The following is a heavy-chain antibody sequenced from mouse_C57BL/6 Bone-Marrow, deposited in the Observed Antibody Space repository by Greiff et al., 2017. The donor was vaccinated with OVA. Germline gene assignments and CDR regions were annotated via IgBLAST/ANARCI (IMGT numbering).Heavy chain of an antibody. Sequence: QVQLQQSGAELAKPGASVKLSCKASGYTFTSYWMHWVKQRPGQGLEWIGYINPSSGYTKYNQKFKDKATLTADKSSSTAYMQLSSLAYEDSAVYYCARLIQRWYFDVWGTGTTVTVSS. CDR2: INPSSGYT. V-gene: IGHV1-7*01. CDR3: ARLIQRWYFDV. CDR1: GYTFTSYW. J-gene: IGHJ1*03.